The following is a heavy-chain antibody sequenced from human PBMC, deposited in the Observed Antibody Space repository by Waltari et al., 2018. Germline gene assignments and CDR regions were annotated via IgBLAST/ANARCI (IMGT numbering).Heavy chain of an antibody. D-gene: IGHD6-19*01. CDR2: YNTNGVGT. Sequence: QVQLVQSGAEVKRPGASVKVSCTTSGSTFTAYYIHWVRQAPGQGLWGMGGYNTNGVGTNLTQKVQGRGTKTRDITTVYMEVSGLTADDTAVYYCARDSAGWHFFDHWGQGTLVTVSS. V-gene: IGHV1-2*02. J-gene: IGHJ4*02. CDR3: ARDSAGWHFFDH. CDR1: GSTFTAYY.